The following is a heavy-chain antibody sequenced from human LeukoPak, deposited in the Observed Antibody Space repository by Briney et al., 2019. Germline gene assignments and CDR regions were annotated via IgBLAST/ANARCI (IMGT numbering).Heavy chain of an antibody. Sequence: GGSLRLSCTASGFTFSTYWMSWVRQAPGKGLEWVANIKQDGREKFYVDSVKGRFTISRDNTKNSLFLQMNSLRAEDTALYYCARVIEDGDYDFWGGYFRPNHFRDYYFDYWGQGTLVTVSS. CDR3: ARVIEDGDYDFWGGYFRPNHFRDYYFDY. D-gene: IGHD3-3*01. J-gene: IGHJ4*02. CDR1: GFTFSTYW. CDR2: IKQDGREK. V-gene: IGHV3-7*01.